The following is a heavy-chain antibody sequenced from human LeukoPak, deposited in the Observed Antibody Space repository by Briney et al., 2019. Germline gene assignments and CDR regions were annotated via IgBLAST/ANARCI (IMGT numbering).Heavy chain of an antibody. CDR3: LGYGNDNP. Sequence: PGGSLRLSCAITEFTFTNYWKNWVRQASGKGLEWVANMSPDGNGKKYVDSVKGRFTISTDNAKKTLYLQMNSLRVEDTAIYYCLGYGNDNPWGQGAPVTVSS. V-gene: IGHV3-7*03. J-gene: IGHJ4*02. CDR1: EFTFTNYW. D-gene: IGHD5-12*01. CDR2: MSPDGNGK.